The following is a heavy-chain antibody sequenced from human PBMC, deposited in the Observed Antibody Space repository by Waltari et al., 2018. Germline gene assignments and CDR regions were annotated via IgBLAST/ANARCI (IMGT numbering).Heavy chain of an antibody. D-gene: IGHD3-16*02. V-gene: IGHV4-34*01. J-gene: IGHJ5*02. CDR2: FQDSGST. Sequence: QVQLQQWGAGLLKPSETLSLTCAIYGGSFKNYHWPWIRQPPGKGLEWFGEFQDSGSTNYSPSLKSRVTVSQDTPKNQFSLRLTSVTAADTALYYCARATRIMITFGGVIAFDPWGRGTRVTVSS. CDR1: GGSFKNYH. CDR3: ARATRIMITFGGVIAFDP.